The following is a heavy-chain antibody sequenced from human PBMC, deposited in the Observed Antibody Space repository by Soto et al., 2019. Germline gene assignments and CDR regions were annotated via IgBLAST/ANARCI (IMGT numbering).Heavy chain of an antibody. CDR2: VYHSGST. V-gene: IGHV4-4*02. J-gene: IGHJ4*02. CDR1: GGSISTSNW. Sequence: QVQLQESGPGLVKPSGTLSLTCAVSGGSISTSNWWSWVRQPPGKGLEWIGEVYHSGSTNYNPSFKSRVAMSVDKSKNQFSLKLNSVTAADTALYYCARTSISGTRFDYWGQGSLVTVSS. D-gene: IGHD1-20*01. CDR3: ARTSISGTRFDY.